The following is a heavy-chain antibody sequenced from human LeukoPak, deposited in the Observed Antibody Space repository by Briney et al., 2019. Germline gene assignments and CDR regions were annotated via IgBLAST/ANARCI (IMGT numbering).Heavy chain of an antibody. CDR2: ISYDGSNK. J-gene: IGHJ4*02. CDR3: AKDVRVGALDY. Sequence: GRSLRLSCAASGFTFSSYGMHWVRQAPGKGLEWVAVISYDGSNKYYADSVKGRFTISRDNSKNTLYLQMNSLRAEDTAVYYCAKDVRVGALDYWGQGTLVTVSS. V-gene: IGHV3-30*18. CDR1: GFTFSSYG. D-gene: IGHD1-26*01.